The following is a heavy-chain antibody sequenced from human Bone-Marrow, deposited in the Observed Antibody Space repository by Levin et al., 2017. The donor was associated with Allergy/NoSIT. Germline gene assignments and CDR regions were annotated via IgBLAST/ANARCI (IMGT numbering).Heavy chain of an antibody. J-gene: IGHJ4*02. CDR3: ARVALPRYCTSTSCSDSGYYFDY. CDR2: IGTAADS. D-gene: IGHD2-2*01. V-gene: IGHV3-13*04. Sequence: GGSLRLSCAASGFTFSSYDMHWVRQATGRGLEWVSAIGTAADSYYSGSVKGRFTVSRDNAKNSFYPQMNSLRAGDTAVYYCARVALPRYCTSTSCSDSGYYFDYWGQGTLVTVSS. CDR1: GFTFSSYD.